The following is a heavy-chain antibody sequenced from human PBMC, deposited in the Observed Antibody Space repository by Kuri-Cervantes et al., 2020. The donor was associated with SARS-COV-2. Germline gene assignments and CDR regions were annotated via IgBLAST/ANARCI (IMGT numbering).Heavy chain of an antibody. CDR3: ARDREVTAYYYGMDV. J-gene: IGHJ6*02. D-gene: IGHD2-21*02. CDR1: GFTFSSYA. V-gene: IGHV3-74*01. Sequence: LSLTCAASGFTFSSYAMSWVRQAPGKGLEWVSRINPDGSYTNNADSVKGRFTLSRDNAKNMLFLQMNSLRAEDTAVYYCARDREVTAYYYGMDVWGQGTTVTVSS. CDR2: INPDGSYT.